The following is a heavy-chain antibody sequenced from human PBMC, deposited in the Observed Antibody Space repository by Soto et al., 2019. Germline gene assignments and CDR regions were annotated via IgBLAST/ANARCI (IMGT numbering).Heavy chain of an antibody. CDR2: ISDDGSNK. CDR3: TKRRNVLRFLEWSSGMEV. CDR1: GFTFSNYG. D-gene: IGHD3-3*01. Sequence: GGSLRLSCAASGFTFSNYGMHWVRQAPGKGLEWVAFISDDGSNKYYADSMKGRFTMSRDNSKSTLYLQMSSLRVEDTAVYYCTKRRNVLRFLEWSSGMEVWGQGTTVTVSS. V-gene: IGHV3-30*18. J-gene: IGHJ6*02.